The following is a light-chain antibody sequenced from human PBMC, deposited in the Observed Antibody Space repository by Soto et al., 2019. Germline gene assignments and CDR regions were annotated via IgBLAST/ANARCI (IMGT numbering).Light chain of an antibody. CDR2: GAS. CDR1: KSVSTY. CDR3: QQYGRSLP. V-gene: IGKV3-20*01. J-gene: IGKJ1*01. Sequence: VLSLSPGALSLNPGESAILSCRASKSVSTYLAWYQQKSGQAPRLLIYGASSRASGIPDRFSGSGSGTDFTLTISRVEPDDFAVYFCQQYGRSLPFCQGTMADI.